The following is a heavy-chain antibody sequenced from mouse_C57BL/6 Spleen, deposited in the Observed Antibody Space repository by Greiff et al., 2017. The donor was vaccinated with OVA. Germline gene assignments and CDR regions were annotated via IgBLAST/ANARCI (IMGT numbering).Heavy chain of an antibody. CDR1: GYTFTSYW. CDR3: ARGGPRCDDYFDD. J-gene: IGHJ2*01. CDR2: IDPSDSYT. D-gene: IGHD2-13*01. V-gene: IGHV1-69*01. Sequence: QVQLQQPGPELVMPGASVKLSCKASGYTFTSYWMPWVKQRPGQGLEWIGEIDPSDSYTNYNQKFKGKSTLTVDKSSSTAYMPLSSLTSEDSAVYYCARGGPRCDDYFDDWGQGTTLTVSS.